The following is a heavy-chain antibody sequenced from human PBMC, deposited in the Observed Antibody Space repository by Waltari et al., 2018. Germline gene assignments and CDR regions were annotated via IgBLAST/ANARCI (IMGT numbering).Heavy chain of an antibody. CDR3: AFDTSGSEDYFDF. CDR1: GGPFTHSG. V-gene: IGHV1-69*01. J-gene: IGHJ4*02. Sequence: VHLLQSGAEVKEPGSSVKVPCKVFGGPFTHSGISWVRRAPGQGLEWMGGVIPVLGAANYAQKFQGRVTISADESSGTAYMEMSSLRSGDTAIYFCAFDTSGSEDYFDFWGQGTLVTVSS. CDR2: VIPVLGAA. D-gene: IGHD3-10*01.